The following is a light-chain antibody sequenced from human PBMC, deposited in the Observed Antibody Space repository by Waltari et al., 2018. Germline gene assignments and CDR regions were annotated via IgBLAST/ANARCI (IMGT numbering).Light chain of an antibody. CDR1: QSISNF. CDR2: RAS. J-gene: IGKJ1*01. Sequence: DIQMTQSPSTLSASVGDRVTITCRASQSISNFLAWYQQKSGKAPEILIYRASNLESGVPSRFSVSGSGTESTLPISSLQPEDFATYYCQQYDTYSRTFGQGTKVEIK. V-gene: IGKV1-5*03. CDR3: QQYDTYSRT.